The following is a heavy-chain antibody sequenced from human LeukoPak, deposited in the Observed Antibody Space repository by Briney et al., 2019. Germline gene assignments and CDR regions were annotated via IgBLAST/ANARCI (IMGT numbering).Heavy chain of an antibody. Sequence: GGSLRLSCAASGFTVSSNYMSWVRQAPGKGLEWVSVIYSDGSTYYADSVKGRFTISRDNCKNMIYLPMNSLRAEDTAVYYCARTEYYYDSSGYRPFDYWGQGTLVTVSS. CDR3: ARTEYYYDSSGYRPFDY. V-gene: IGHV3-53*01. D-gene: IGHD3-22*01. CDR1: GFTVSSNY. CDR2: IYSDGST. J-gene: IGHJ4*02.